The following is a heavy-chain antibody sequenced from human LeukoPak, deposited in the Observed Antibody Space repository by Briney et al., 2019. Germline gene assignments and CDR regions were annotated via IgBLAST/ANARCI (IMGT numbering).Heavy chain of an antibody. Sequence: SVKVSCKASGGTFSSYTISWVRQAPGQGLEWMGRIIPILGMANYPQKFQGRVTITADKSTSTAYMELSSLRSEDTALYYCARGQEYFDSWGQGTLVTVSS. CDR1: GGTFSSYT. CDR3: ARGQEYFDS. CDR2: IIPILGMA. J-gene: IGHJ4*02. V-gene: IGHV1-69*02.